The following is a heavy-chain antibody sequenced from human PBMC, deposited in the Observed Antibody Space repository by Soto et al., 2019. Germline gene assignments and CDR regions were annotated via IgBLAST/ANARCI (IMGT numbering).Heavy chain of an antibody. J-gene: IGHJ6*02. CDR2: INHSGTT. Sequence: SETLSLTCAFYGWSFSGYYWSWIRQPPGKGLEWIGEINHSGTTNYNPSLKSRVTISVDTSKNQFSLRLSSVTAADTAVYYCARVSGYSYGVYYYNSMDVWGQGTTVTVSS. CDR1: GWSFSGYY. V-gene: IGHV4-34*01. D-gene: IGHD5-18*01. CDR3: ARVSGYSYGVYYYNSMDV.